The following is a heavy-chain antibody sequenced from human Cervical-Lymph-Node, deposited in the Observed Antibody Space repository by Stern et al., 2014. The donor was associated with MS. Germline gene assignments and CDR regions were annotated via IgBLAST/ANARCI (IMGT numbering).Heavy chain of an antibody. CDR3: AKGAGATLRRFDF. Sequence: EVQLVESGAEVKKSGESLKISCKGTGYNFPNYWIGWVRQMPGKGLEWMGIIYPADSETRYSPSFQGQVTTSPDKSTNTAYLQWNSLKASDTAIYFCAKGAGATLRRFDFWGQGTLVTVSS. V-gene: IGHV5-51*03. CDR1: GYNFPNYW. CDR2: IYPADSET. J-gene: IGHJ4*02. D-gene: IGHD1-14*01.